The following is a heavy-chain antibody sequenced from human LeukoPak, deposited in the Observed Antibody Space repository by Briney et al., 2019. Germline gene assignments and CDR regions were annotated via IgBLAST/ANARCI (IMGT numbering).Heavy chain of an antibody. D-gene: IGHD3-22*01. CDR1: GGSISSSNYY. CDR2: IYYSGTT. V-gene: IGHV4-39*07. J-gene: IGHJ4*02. CDR3: ASGSGYDSSGYPYFDY. Sequence: ASETLSLTCTVSGGSISSSNYYWGWIRQPPGKGLEWIGSIYYSGTTNYNPSLKSRVTISVDTSKNQFSLRLSSVTAADTAVYYCASGSGYDSSGYPYFDYWGQGTLVTVSS.